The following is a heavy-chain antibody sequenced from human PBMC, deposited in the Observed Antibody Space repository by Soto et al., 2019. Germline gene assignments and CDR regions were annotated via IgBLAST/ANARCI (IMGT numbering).Heavy chain of an antibody. CDR3: TRGSGDF. CDR2: IYYSGSTTYSGST. Sequence: QAQLRESGPGLVKPSETLSLTCTVSGGSINGFYWSWIRQPPGKGLEWLGYIYYSGSTTYSGSTNYNPSLKSRTTISIDTSKNQFSLKVTSVTAAESSVYYCTRGSGDFWGQGPLVTVS. J-gene: IGHJ4*02. V-gene: IGHV4-59*01. D-gene: IGHD7-27*01. CDR1: GGSINGFY.